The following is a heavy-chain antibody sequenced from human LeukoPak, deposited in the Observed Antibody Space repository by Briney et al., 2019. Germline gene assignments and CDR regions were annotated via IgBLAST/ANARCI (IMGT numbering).Heavy chain of an antibody. D-gene: IGHD3-3*01. J-gene: IGHJ5*02. CDR3: ARDPHSDFWGGYLNSFDP. CDR1: GGYFSGYY. V-gene: IGHV4-4*07. CDR2: MHTGGTT. Sequence: SETLSLTCTVSGGYFSGYYWSWIRQSAGKGLEWIGRMHTGGTTNYNPSLQSRVILSVDVSKSQFSLNLTSVTAADTAVYYCARDPHSDFWGGYLNSFDPWGQGALVTVSS.